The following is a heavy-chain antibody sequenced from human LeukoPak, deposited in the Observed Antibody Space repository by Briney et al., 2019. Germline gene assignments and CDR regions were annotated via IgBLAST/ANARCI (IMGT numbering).Heavy chain of an antibody. CDR3: ASFSLKGYDY. Sequence: GGSLRLSCAASGFTFGSYSMNWVRQAPGKGLEWVSSISSSSSYIYYADSVKGRFTISRDNAKNSLYLQMNSLRAEDTAVYYCASFSLKGYDYWGQGTLVTVSS. D-gene: IGHD6-13*01. V-gene: IGHV3-21*01. CDR2: ISSSSSYI. J-gene: IGHJ4*02. CDR1: GFTFGSYS.